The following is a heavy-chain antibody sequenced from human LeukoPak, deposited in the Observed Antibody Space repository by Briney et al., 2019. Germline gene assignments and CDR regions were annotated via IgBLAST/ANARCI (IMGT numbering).Heavy chain of an antibody. CDR3: AKDITRYGGNAVDY. Sequence: PGGSLRLSCAASGFTFSSYAMDWVRQVPGKGLEWVAVISYDGSDKYYADSVKGRFTISRDNSKNTLYLQMNSLRAEDTAVYYCAKDITRYGGNAVDYWGQGTLVTVSS. D-gene: IGHD4-23*01. CDR1: GFTFSSYA. J-gene: IGHJ4*02. V-gene: IGHV3-30*04. CDR2: ISYDGSDK.